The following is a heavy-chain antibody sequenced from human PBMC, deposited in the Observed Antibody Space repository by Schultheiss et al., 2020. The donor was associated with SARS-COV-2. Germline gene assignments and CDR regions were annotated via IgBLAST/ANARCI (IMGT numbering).Heavy chain of an antibody. Sequence: SGPTLVKPTQTLTLTCTFSGFSLSTSGVGVGWIRQPPGKALEWLALIYWDDDKRYSTSLKTRLTISKDTSKNQVVLTMTNMDPVDTATYYCARIRTYYDILTAYPVDYYFDYWGQGTLVTVSS. CDR1: GFSLSTSGVG. CDR3: ARIRTYYDILTAYPVDYYFDY. J-gene: IGHJ4*02. CDR2: IYWDDDK. V-gene: IGHV2-5*02. D-gene: IGHD3-9*01.